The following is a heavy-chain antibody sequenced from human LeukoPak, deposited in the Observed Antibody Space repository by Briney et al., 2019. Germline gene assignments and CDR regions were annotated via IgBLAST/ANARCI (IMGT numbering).Heavy chain of an antibody. Sequence: GASVKVSCKASGYTFTSYGISWVRQAPGQGLEWMGWISAYNGNTNYAQKLQGRVTMTTDTSTSTAYMELRSLGSDDTAVYYCARHPPPTYYYDSSGYYYFDYWGQGTLVTVSS. D-gene: IGHD3-22*01. CDR1: GYTFTSYG. CDR3: ARHPPPTYYYDSSGYYYFDY. J-gene: IGHJ4*02. CDR2: ISAYNGNT. V-gene: IGHV1-18*01.